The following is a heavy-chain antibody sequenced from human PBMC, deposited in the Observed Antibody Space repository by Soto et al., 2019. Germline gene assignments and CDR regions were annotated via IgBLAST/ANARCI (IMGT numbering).Heavy chain of an antibody. J-gene: IGHJ5*02. CDR3: ARRLARGVIGWFDP. V-gene: IGHV4-39*02. CDR2: LYYTGRT. D-gene: IGHD3-10*01. Sequence: SETLSLTCTVSGGSISSGTYYWGWIRQPPGKGLEWIGSLYYTGRTYYSPSLKSRVTISVDTSKNHFSLNLTSVTASDTAVYYCARRLARGVIGWFDPWGQGTLVTVSS. CDR1: GGSISSGTYY.